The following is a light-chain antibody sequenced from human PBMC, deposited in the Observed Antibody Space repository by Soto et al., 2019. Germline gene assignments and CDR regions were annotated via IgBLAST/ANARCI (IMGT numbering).Light chain of an antibody. CDR3: QHSNSYSEA. Sequence: DIQMTQSPSTLSGSVGDRVTITCRASQTSSSWLAWYQQKPWKAPKLLIYKASTLKSGVPSRFRGSGSGTELPLTSSSLRPDDFATYYRQHSNSYSEAFGQGTKVELK. CDR2: KAS. J-gene: IGKJ1*01. V-gene: IGKV1-5*03. CDR1: QTSSSW.